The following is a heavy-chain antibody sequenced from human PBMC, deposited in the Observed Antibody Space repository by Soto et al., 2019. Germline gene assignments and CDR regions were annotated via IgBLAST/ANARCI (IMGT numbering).Heavy chain of an antibody. Sequence: ASVKVSCKASGYTFTGYYMHWVRQAPGQGLEWMGWINPNSGGTNYAQKFQGRVTMTRDTSISTAYMELSRLRSDDTAVYYCARXVEDIVLMVYANYGMDVWGQGTTVTVSS. J-gene: IGHJ6*01. D-gene: IGHD2-8*01. CDR2: INPNSGGT. CDR3: ARXVEDIVLMVYANYGMDV. V-gene: IGHV1-2*02. CDR1: GYTFTGYY.